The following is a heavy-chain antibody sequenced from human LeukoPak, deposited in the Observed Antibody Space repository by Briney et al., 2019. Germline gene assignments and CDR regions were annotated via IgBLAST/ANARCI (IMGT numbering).Heavy chain of an antibody. J-gene: IGHJ4*02. D-gene: IGHD3-10*01. Sequence: PGRSLRLPCAASGFSFSRYGMHWVRQAPGKGLEWVAVISYDGSKKYYADSVKGRFTISRDNSKNTLSLQMSSLRAEDTAVYYCAKGLHYGSGSYYPNDYWGQGTLVTVSS. CDR1: GFSFSRYG. CDR3: AKGLHYGSGSYYPNDY. V-gene: IGHV3-30*18. CDR2: ISYDGSKK.